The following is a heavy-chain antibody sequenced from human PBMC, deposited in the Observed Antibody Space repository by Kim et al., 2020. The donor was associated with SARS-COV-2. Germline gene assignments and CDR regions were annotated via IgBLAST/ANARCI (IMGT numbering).Heavy chain of an antibody. D-gene: IGHD3-16*01. J-gene: IGHJ4*02. CDR1: GFSFSSYA. CDR3: AKDWGNKYAYEGYFDS. Sequence: GGSLRLSCAATGFSFSSYAMSWVRQAPGKGLKWASTISAGGGRTYYADSVKGRFTISRDNSKNTLYLQMNSLRAEDTAVYYCAKDWGNKYAYEGYFDSWGQGTLVTVSS. V-gene: IGHV3-23*01. CDR2: ISAGGGRT.